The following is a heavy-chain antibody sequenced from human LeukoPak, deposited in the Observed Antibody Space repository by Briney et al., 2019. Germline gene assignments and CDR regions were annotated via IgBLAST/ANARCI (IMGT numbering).Heavy chain of an antibody. D-gene: IGHD3-3*01. CDR3: ARHLFPHYDSWSGSLYYFDF. V-gene: IGHV4-39*01. J-gene: IGHJ4*02. Sequence: PSETLSLTCTVSGDSIKNENYYWAWIRQPPGKGLEWIGSIYYSGSTHYNPSLKGRVTLSVDTSRNQFSLMLRSVTAVDTAVYYCARHLFPHYDSWSGSLYYFDFWGQGTRVTVSS. CDR2: IYYSGST. CDR1: GDSIKNENYY.